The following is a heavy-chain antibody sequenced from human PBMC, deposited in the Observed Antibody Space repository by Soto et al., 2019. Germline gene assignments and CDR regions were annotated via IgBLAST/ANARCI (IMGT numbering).Heavy chain of an antibody. CDR1: GGTLRRDR. J-gene: IGHJ6*02. CDR2: IWYDGSNK. D-gene: IGHD3-9*01. CDR3: ARDRVYDNLTGYHRNYYGMDV. Sequence: EGELRDCYRASGGTLRRDRLHVGRQVPGKVLSWVAVIWYDGSNKYYADSVKGRFTISRDNSKNTLYLQMNSLRAEDTAVYYCARDRVYDNLTGYHRNYYGMDVWGQGT. V-gene: IGHV3-33*01.